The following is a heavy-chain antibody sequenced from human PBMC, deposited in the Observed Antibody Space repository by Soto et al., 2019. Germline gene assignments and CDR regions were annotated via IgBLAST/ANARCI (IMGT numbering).Heavy chain of an antibody. Sequence: QVQLQQSGPGLVKPSQTLSITCAISGDSVSSNSAAWNWIRQSPSRGLEWLGRTYYRSKWYNDYAVSVKSRIIINPDTSKNQFSLQLNSVTPEDTAVYYCARASRIAVAGIFDYWGQGTLVTVSS. V-gene: IGHV6-1*01. CDR1: GDSVSSNSAA. D-gene: IGHD6-19*01. CDR3: ARASRIAVAGIFDY. J-gene: IGHJ4*02. CDR2: TYYRSKWYN.